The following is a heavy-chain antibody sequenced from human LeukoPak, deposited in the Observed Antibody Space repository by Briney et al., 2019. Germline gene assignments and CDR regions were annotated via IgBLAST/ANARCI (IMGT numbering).Heavy chain of an antibody. CDR1: GGSISSRTHY. CDR3: ARHYCTYCAGVGHYFDN. Sequence: SETLSLTCSVSGGSISSRTHYWAWIRQTPGRGLEWIASVFYSGGDYYNPSLRSRVSISIENSKNQFYLRLTSMTATDTSVYYCARHYCTYCAGVGHYFDNWGQGILVTVSS. V-gene: IGHV4-39*01. J-gene: IGHJ4*02. D-gene: IGHD2-21*01. CDR2: VFYSGGD.